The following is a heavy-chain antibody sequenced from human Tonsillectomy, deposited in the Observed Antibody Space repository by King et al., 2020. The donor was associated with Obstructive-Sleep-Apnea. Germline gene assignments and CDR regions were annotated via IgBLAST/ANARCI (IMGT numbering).Heavy chain of an antibody. V-gene: IGHV3-9*01. CDR1: GFTFDDYA. J-gene: IGHJ3*02. D-gene: IGHD3-10*01. CDR2: ISWNSGSI. Sequence: VQLVESGGGLVQPGRSLRLSCAASGFTFDDYAMHWVRQAPGKGLEWVSGISWNSGSIGYADSVKGRFTISRDNAKNSLYLQMNSLRAEDTALYYCAKDKTPYWGSGSYYKGAAFDIWGQGTMVTVSS. CDR3: AKDKTPYWGSGSYYKGAAFDI.